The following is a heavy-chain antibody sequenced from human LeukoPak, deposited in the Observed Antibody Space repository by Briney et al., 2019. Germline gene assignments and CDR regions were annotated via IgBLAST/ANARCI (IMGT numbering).Heavy chain of an antibody. CDR3: ATSLGLLFDY. V-gene: IGHV4-39*01. J-gene: IGHJ4*02. CDR1: GDSINSRSYY. CDR2: IYYSGST. D-gene: IGHD1-7*01. Sequence: PSETLSLTCTVSGDSINSRSYYWGWVRQPPGKGLEWIGSIYYSGSTYYNPSLKSRVTISVDTSKNQFSLKLSSVTAADTAVYYCATSLGLLFDYWGQGTLVTVSS.